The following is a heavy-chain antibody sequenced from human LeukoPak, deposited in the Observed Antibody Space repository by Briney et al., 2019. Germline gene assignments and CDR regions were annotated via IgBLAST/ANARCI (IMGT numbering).Heavy chain of an antibody. D-gene: IGHD3-10*01. V-gene: IGHV3-7*04. Sequence: GGSLRLSCAASGFTFSSYWMTWVRQAPGKGLEWVANIKQGGREKYYVDSVKGRFTISRDNAKSSLYLQMNSLRGEDTAVYYCAGDFGYFQHWGQGTLVTVSS. CDR2: IKQGGREK. J-gene: IGHJ1*01. CDR1: GFTFSSYW. CDR3: AGDFGYFQH.